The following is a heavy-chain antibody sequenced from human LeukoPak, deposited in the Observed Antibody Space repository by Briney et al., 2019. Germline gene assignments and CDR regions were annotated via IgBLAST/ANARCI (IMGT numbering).Heavy chain of an antibody. V-gene: IGHV4-30-4*01. CDR2: IYYSGST. Sequence: SQTLSLTCTVSGDSISSGDYYWSWIRQPPGKGLEWIGYIYYSGSTYYNPSLKSRVTISVDTSKNQFSLKLSSVTAADTAVYYCARGSVYCSGGSCYSIYYGMDVWGQGTTVTVSS. CDR3: ARGSVYCSGGSCYSIYYGMDV. J-gene: IGHJ6*02. CDR1: GDSISSGDYY. D-gene: IGHD2-15*01.